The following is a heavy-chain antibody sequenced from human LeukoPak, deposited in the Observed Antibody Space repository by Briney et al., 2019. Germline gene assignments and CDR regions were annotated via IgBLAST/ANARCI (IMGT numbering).Heavy chain of an antibody. D-gene: IGHD1-26*01. CDR1: GGTFSGYT. V-gene: IGHV3-64*02. CDR3: ARVKMGATVSDYYYYYMDV. Sequence: PAGSLTLACAASGGTFSGYTIHWVRQAPGKRLQSVSAITSNGAYTHYADSVKGRFTISRDNSRNAVFLQMGGLRIEDMAVYYCARVKMGATVSDYYYYYMDVWGKGTTVTVSS. CDR2: ITSNGAYT. J-gene: IGHJ6*03.